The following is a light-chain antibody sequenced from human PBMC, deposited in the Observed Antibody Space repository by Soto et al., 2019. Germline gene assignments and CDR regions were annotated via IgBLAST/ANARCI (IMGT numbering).Light chain of an antibody. CDR3: TSYTGTTPHVV. Sequence: QSVLTQPASVSGSPGQSITISCTGTISDVGGYNYVSWYQHHPGKAPNLLIYEVFNRPSGVSNRFSGSRSANTASLTISGLQAEDEADYYCTSYTGTTPHVVFGGGTKLTVL. V-gene: IGLV2-14*01. CDR2: EVF. CDR1: ISDVGGYNY. J-gene: IGLJ2*01.